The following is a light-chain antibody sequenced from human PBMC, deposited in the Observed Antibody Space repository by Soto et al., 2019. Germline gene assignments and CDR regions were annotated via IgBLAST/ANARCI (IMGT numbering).Light chain of an antibody. CDR3: QQYGSFSIT. V-gene: IGKV3-20*01. Sequence: EIVLTQSPGTLSLSPGERATLSCRASQSVSSSYLAWYQQKPGQAPRLLIYGASSRPTGIPDRFSGSGSGTDFTLTISRLEPEDFAVYYCQQYGSFSITFGQGTRLEIK. CDR2: GAS. J-gene: IGKJ5*01. CDR1: QSVSSSY.